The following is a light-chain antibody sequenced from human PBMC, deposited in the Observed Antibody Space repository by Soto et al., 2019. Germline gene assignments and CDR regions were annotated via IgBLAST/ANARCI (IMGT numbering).Light chain of an antibody. V-gene: IGKV3-20*01. CDR1: QSLSSNY. CDR2: GAS. Sequence: IVLTQSPGTLSLSPGERVTLSCRATQSLSSNYLTWYQQKPGQAPRLLIYGASSRATGIPDRFSGSGSATDFTLTISRLEPEDSAVYFCQQYDSSHPSFGQGTKLEIK. J-gene: IGKJ2*01. CDR3: QQYDSSHPS.